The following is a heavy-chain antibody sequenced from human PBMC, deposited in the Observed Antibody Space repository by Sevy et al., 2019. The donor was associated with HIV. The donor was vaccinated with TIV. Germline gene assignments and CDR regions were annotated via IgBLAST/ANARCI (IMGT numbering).Heavy chain of an antibody. V-gene: IGHV3-30*02. CDR2: IRYDGSHK. CDR1: GSTFRNYD. J-gene: IGHJ4*02. Sequence: GGSLRPSCAASGSTFRNYDMHWVRQAPGKGLEWISFIRYDGSHKSYAESVKGRFTISRDNSKNTLDLHMNSLRPEDTAVYFCAKDAPSRFDYWGQGALVTVSS. CDR3: AKDAPSRFDY.